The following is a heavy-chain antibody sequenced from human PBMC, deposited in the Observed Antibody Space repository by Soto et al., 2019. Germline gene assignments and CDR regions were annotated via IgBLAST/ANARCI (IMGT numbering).Heavy chain of an antibody. CDR2: IKQDGSEE. V-gene: IGHV3-7*01. J-gene: IGHJ3*02. CDR3: ARDHCSSTSCYSVDVGFDI. Sequence: PGGSLRLSCAASGFTFSSYWMSWVRQAPGKGLEWVANIKQDGSEEYYVDSVKGRFTISRDNAKNSLYLQMNSLRAEDTAVYYCARDHCSSTSCYSVDVGFDIWGQGTMVTVSS. CDR1: GFTFSSYW. D-gene: IGHD2-2*01.